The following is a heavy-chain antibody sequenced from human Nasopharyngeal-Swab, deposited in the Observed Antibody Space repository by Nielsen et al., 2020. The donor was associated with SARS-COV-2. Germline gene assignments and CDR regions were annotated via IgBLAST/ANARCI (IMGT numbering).Heavy chain of an antibody. Sequence: SKTLSLPCAISWGRVSSNISAWDWDRHSPSRGLEWLGRTYYRSKWYNDYEVCVKSRITINPDTSKNQFSLKLNSVTPEDTAVYYCARGTGPTYYFDYWGQGTLVTVSS. CDR3: ARGTGPTYYFDY. CDR1: WGRVSSNISA. D-gene: IGHD1-1*01. J-gene: IGHJ4*02. CDR2: TYYRSKWYN. V-gene: IGHV6-1*01.